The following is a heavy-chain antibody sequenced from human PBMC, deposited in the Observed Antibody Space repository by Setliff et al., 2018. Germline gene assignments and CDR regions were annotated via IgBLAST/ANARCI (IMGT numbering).Heavy chain of an antibody. D-gene: IGHD1-1*01. CDR1: GASISSGTYY. CDR2: IHYRGTT. J-gene: IGHJ4*02. CDR3: ARTGTYRYFDY. V-gene: IGHV4-39*01. Sequence: PSETLSLTCTVSGASISSGTYYWAWIRQPPGKGLEWIGRIHYRGTTYSNASLASRLTISVDTAKNQFSLKLTSVTAADTAVYHCARTGTYRYFDYWGQGTRVTVSS.